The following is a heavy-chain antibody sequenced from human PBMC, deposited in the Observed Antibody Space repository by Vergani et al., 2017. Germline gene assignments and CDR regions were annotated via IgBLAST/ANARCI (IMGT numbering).Heavy chain of an antibody. Sequence: EVQLLESGGNLIQPGGSLRLSCGASGFTFSSYAMTWVRLAPGQGLQWVAAISGSGGNTFYTDSVKGRFTISRDNSKDTLYLQKNSLRVEDTAIYYCAKSRDPNCKSGNCDSYYYGLDLWGQGTTVTVSS. CDR2: ISGSGGNT. V-gene: IGHV3-23*01. J-gene: IGHJ6*02. CDR3: AKSRDPNCKSGNCDSYYYGLDL. D-gene: IGHD2-21*01. CDR1: GFTFSSYA.